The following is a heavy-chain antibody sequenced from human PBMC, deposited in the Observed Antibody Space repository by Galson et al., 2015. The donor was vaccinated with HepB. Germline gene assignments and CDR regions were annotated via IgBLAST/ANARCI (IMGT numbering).Heavy chain of an antibody. J-gene: IGHJ4*02. Sequence: SLRLSCAASGFTSSSYWMSWVRQVPGKGLEWVANIKQDGSETKYVGSVKGRFTIFRDNAKNSLYLQMNSLRVEDTAVYYCARDRLIIATTAGFDQWGQGALVAVSS. CDR2: IKQDGSET. D-gene: IGHD1-7*01. V-gene: IGHV3-7*01. CDR1: GFTSSSYW. CDR3: ARDRLIIATTAGFDQ.